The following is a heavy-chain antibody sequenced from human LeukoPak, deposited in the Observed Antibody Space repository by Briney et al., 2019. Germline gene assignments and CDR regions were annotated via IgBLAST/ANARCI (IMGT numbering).Heavy chain of an antibody. CDR2: ISDSGGNT. CDR3: ASGTGTTGEDDAFDV. Sequence: GGSLRLSCAASGFTFSSYAMNWVRQAPGKGLEWVSVISDSGGNTYFADSVKGRFAISRDNSKNTLYLHMTSLRAEDTAVYYCASGTGTTGEDDAFDVWGQGTMVTVSS. CDR1: GFTFSSYA. V-gene: IGHV3-23*01. D-gene: IGHD1-7*01. J-gene: IGHJ3*01.